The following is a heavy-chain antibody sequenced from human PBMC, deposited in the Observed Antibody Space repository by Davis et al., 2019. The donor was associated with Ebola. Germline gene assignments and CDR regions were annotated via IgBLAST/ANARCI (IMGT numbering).Heavy chain of an antibody. Sequence: AASVKVSCKVSGYTLTELSMHWVRQAPGKGLEWMGGFDPEDGETIYAQKFQGRVTMTEDTSTDTAYMELSSLRSEDTAVYCCARLPALSIAARRNYYYYGMDVWGQGTTVTVSS. V-gene: IGHV1-24*01. CDR1: GYTLTELS. CDR2: FDPEDGET. CDR3: ARLPALSIAARRNYYYYGMDV. D-gene: IGHD6-6*01. J-gene: IGHJ6*02.